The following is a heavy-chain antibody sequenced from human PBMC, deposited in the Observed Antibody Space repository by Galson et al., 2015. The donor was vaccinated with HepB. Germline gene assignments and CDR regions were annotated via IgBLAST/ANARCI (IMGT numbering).Heavy chain of an antibody. CDR1: GFTFSSYG. J-gene: IGHJ4*02. Sequence: SLRLSCAASGFTFSSYGMHWVRQAPGKGLEWVAVISYDGSNKYYADSVKGRFTISRDNSKNTLYLQMNSLRAEDTAVYYCARSPLERGYYFDYWGQGTLVTVSS. D-gene: IGHD3-10*01. CDR3: ARSPLERGYYFDY. V-gene: IGHV3-30*03. CDR2: ISYDGSNK.